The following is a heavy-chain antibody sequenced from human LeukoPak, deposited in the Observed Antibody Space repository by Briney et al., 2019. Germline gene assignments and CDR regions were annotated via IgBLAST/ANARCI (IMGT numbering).Heavy chain of an antibody. D-gene: IGHD4-17*01. V-gene: IGHV3-23*01. CDR3: AHDGNDYGDLGGGI. CDR1: GFTFSSYA. J-gene: IGHJ4*02. CDR2: ISGSGTTT. Sequence: GGSLRLSCVGSGFTFSSYAMSWVRQAPGKGLEWVSVISGSGTTTLYADSVKGRFTISRDNAKNSLYLQMNSLRDEDTAVYYCAHDGNDYGDLGGGIGGQGTLVTVSS.